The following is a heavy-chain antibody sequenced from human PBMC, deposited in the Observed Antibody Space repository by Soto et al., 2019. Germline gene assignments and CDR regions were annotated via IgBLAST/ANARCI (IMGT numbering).Heavy chain of an antibody. J-gene: IGHJ5*02. V-gene: IGHV3-23*01. CDR2: ISGSGGTT. Sequence: GGSLRLSCAASGFTFSNYAMTWVRQTPGKGLEWVSEISGSGGTTYSADSVKGRLTISRDNAKNSLYLQVNSLRAEDTAVYYCVRSYCSGGTCSGWFDPWGQGTLVTVSS. CDR3: VRSYCSGGTCSGWFDP. CDR1: GFTFSNYA. D-gene: IGHD2-15*01.